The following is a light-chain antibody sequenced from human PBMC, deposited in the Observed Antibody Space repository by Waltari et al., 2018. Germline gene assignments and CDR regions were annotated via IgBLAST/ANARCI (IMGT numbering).Light chain of an antibody. CDR2: DAS. Sequence: AIQLTQSPSSLSASVGDSVTITCLASQGISSALAWYQQKAGKAPKLLIYDASILESGVPSTFSGSGSGTDFTLTISSLQPEDFATYYCQQFYSYPLTFGGGTKVEIK. V-gene: IGKV1-13*02. CDR1: QGISSA. CDR3: QQFYSYPLT. J-gene: IGKJ4*01.